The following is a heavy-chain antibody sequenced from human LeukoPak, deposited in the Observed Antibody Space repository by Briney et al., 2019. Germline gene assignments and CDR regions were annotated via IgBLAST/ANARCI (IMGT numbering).Heavy chain of an antibody. CDR3: ARGANYYGRVFEY. Sequence: GGSLRLSCAASGFTLSSSNMNWVRQSPGKGLEWVSYISSGSSAIYYTDSVKGRFTISRDDAKNSLFLQMNSLRDDDTAVYYCARGANYYGRVFEYWGQGILVIVSS. D-gene: IGHD1-26*01. CDR1: GFTLSSSN. J-gene: IGHJ4*02. V-gene: IGHV3-48*02. CDR2: ISSGSSAI.